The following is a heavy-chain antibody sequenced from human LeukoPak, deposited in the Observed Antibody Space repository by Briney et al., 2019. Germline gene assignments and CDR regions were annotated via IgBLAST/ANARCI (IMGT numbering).Heavy chain of an antibody. Sequence: GASVKVSCKASGYSFSNYGISWVRQAPGQGLEWMGWISAYNGNRNYAQKLQARVTMSTDTSTSTAYMELRSLRSDDTAVYYCARDFLLRGAGDWSVRFDYWGQGTLVTVSS. D-gene: IGHD3/OR15-3a*01. J-gene: IGHJ4*02. CDR2: ISAYNGNR. CDR1: GYSFSNYG. V-gene: IGHV1-18*01. CDR3: ARDFLLRGAGDWSVRFDY.